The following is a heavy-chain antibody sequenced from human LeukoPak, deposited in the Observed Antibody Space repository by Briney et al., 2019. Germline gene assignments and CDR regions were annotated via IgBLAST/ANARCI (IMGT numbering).Heavy chain of an antibody. CDR2: ISGSGGST. Sequence: QPGGSLRLSCAASGFTFSNYWMNWVRQAPGKGLEWVSAISGSGGSTHYADSVKGRFTISRDNSKNTLYLQMNSLRAEGTAVYYCAKWSSSWYRRFDYWGQGTLVTISS. J-gene: IGHJ4*02. CDR3: AKWSSSWYRRFDY. D-gene: IGHD6-13*01. CDR1: GFTFSNYW. V-gene: IGHV3-23*01.